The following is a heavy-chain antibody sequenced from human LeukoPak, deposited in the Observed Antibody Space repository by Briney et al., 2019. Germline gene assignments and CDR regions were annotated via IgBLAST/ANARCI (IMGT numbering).Heavy chain of an antibody. Sequence: GESLKISCKGSGYSFTSYWIGWVRQMPGKGLEWMGIIYPGDSDTRYSPSFQGQVTISADKSIGTAYLQWSSLKASDTAMYYCARRGSYCGGDCYAFDIWGQGTMVTVSS. CDR2: IYPGDSDT. D-gene: IGHD2-21*02. J-gene: IGHJ3*02. CDR1: GYSFTSYW. CDR3: ARRGSYCGGDCYAFDI. V-gene: IGHV5-51*01.